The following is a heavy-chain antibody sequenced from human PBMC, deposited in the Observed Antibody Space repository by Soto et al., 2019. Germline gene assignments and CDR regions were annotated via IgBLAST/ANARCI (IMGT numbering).Heavy chain of an antibody. J-gene: IGHJ4*02. Sequence: EVQLVESGGGLVKPGGSLRLSCAASGFTFSSYSMNWVRQAPGKGLEWVSSISSSSSYIYYADSVKGRFTISRDNAKNSLYLQMNSLRAEDTAVYYCARSIAVAGTTEFDYWGQGTLVTVSS. CDR3: ARSIAVAGTTEFDY. D-gene: IGHD6-19*01. V-gene: IGHV3-21*01. CDR2: ISSSSSYI. CDR1: GFTFSSYS.